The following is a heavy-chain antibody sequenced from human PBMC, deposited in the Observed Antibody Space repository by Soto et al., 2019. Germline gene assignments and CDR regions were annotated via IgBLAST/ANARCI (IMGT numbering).Heavy chain of an antibody. D-gene: IGHD6-19*01. CDR2: IVVGSGNT. Sequence: SVKVSCKASGFTFTSSAVPWVRQARGQRLEWIGCIVVGSGNTNYAQKFQERVTITRDMSTSTAYMELSSLRSEDTAVYYCAAVPVLYSSGWPVRYWGQGTLVTVSS. CDR1: GFTFTSSA. V-gene: IGHV1-58*01. J-gene: IGHJ4*02. CDR3: AAVPVLYSSGWPVRY.